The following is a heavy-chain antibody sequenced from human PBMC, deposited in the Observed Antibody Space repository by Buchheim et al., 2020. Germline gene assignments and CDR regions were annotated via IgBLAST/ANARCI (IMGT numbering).Heavy chain of an antibody. CDR3: ARGGMVYDKPVYYYYGMDV. Sequence: EVQLVESGGGLVQPGGSLRLSCAASGFTFSNYWMSWVRQAPGKGLEWVANIKQDGSEKYYVDSVKGRFTISRDNAKNSLNRQMNSLRADDTAVYYCARGGMVYDKPVYYYYGMDVWGQGTT. CDR2: IKQDGSEK. J-gene: IGHJ6*02. D-gene: IGHD2-8*01. CDR1: GFTFSNYW. V-gene: IGHV3-7*01.